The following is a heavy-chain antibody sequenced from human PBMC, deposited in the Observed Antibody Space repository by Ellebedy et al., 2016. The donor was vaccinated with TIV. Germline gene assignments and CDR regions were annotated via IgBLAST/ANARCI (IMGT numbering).Heavy chain of an antibody. CDR2: INHLGGT. D-gene: IGHD2-21*01. Sequence: SETLSLXXAVSGGSFSGFYWNWIRQSPGKGLEWIGDINHLGGTNYNPSLKSRVTISLDTSKNQFSLRLSSVTAADTAVYYCARDSNGGHPWGQGTLVTVSS. CDR1: GGSFSGFY. V-gene: IGHV4-34*01. J-gene: IGHJ4*02. CDR3: ARDSNGGHP.